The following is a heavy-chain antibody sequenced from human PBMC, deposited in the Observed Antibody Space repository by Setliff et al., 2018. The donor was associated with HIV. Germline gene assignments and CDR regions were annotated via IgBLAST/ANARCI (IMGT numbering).Heavy chain of an antibody. V-gene: IGHV3-48*01. D-gene: IGHD3-10*01. CDR2: ISSSSASTI. J-gene: IGHJ6*02. CDR3: ARNPQGSYWVTRYGMDV. Sequence: GESLRLSCAASGFTFSSYEMSWVRQAPGKGLEWVSYISSSSASTIYYADSVKGRFTVSRDNAKNSLLLQMDSLRAEDTAMYYCARNPQGSYWVTRYGMDVWGRGTTVTVSS. CDR1: GFTFSSYE.